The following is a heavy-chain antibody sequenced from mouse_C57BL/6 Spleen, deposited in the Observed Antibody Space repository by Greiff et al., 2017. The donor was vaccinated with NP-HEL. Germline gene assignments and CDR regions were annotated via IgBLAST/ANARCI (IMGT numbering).Heavy chain of an antibody. Sequence: EVKLMESGGGLVQPGGSMKLSCAASGFTFSDAWLDWVRQSPETGLEWVAEIRNKANNHATYYAESVKGRFTISRDDSKSSVYLQMNSLRAEDTGIYYCTRDYDAFAYWGQGTLVTVSA. CDR2: IRNKANNHAT. D-gene: IGHD2-4*01. V-gene: IGHV6-6*01. J-gene: IGHJ3*01. CDR3: TRDYDAFAY. CDR1: GFTFSDAW.